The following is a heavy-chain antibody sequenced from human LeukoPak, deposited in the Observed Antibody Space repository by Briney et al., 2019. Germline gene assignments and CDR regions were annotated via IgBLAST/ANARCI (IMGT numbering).Heavy chain of an antibody. CDR3: ARRMDPRSRAFDY. J-gene: IGHJ4*02. V-gene: IGHV1-2*02. CDR2: INPNSGGT. Sequence: ASVKVSCKASGYTFTGYYMHWVRQAPGQGLEWMGWINPNSGGTNYAQKFQGRVTVTRDTSISTAYMELSRLRSDDTAVYYCARRMDPRSRAFDYWGQGTLVTVSS. D-gene: IGHD3-10*01. CDR1: GYTFTGYY.